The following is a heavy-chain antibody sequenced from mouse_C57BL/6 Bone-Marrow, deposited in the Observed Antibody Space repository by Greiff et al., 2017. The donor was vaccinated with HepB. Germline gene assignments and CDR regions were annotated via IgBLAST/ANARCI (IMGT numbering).Heavy chain of an antibody. CDR1: GYSFTGYF. J-gene: IGHJ2*01. Sequence: EVQLQQSGPELVKPGDSVKISCKASGYSFTGYFMNWVMQSHGKSLEWIGRINPYNGDTFYNQKFKGKATLTVDKSYSTAHVELRSLTSEDSAVYYCARDYYGSDPYYFDYWGQGTTLTVSS. V-gene: IGHV1-20*01. CDR3: ARDYYGSDPYYFDY. D-gene: IGHD1-1*01. CDR2: INPYNGDT.